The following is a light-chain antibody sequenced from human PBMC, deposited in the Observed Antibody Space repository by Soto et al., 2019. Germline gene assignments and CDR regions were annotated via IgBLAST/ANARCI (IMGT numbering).Light chain of an antibody. V-gene: IGLV1-47*03. CDR3: VAWDDSLRCAL. CDR1: SSNIGNNL. Sequence: QSVLTQPPSASGTPGQRVTISCSGSSSNIGNNLVYWYQQVPGTAPKLLIYANSQRPSGVPDRFSASKSGTSASLAISGLWPEDEADYYCVAWDDSLRCALFGGGTQLTVL. J-gene: IGLJ7*01. CDR2: ANS.